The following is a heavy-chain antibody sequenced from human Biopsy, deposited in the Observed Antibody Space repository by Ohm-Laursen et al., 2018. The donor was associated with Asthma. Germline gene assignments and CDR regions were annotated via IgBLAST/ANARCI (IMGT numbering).Heavy chain of an antibody. D-gene: IGHD3-3*02. CDR3: ARTFHFWSPYHAEHYQL. J-gene: IGHJ1*01. Sequence: SLRLSCTASGFTFRSYAMHWVRQAPGKGLEWVANIKHDGTEKNHVDSLKGRLTISRDNAKNSLYLQMNSLRAEDTAVYYCARTFHFWSPYHAEHYQLWGQGTLVTVSS. V-gene: IGHV3-7*01. CDR2: IKHDGTEK. CDR1: GFTFRSYA.